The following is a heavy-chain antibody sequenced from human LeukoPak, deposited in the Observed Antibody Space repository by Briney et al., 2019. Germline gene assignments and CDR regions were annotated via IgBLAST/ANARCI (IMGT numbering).Heavy chain of an antibody. D-gene: IGHD2-2*01. J-gene: IGHJ5*02. CDR1: GFTFSSYG. CDR2: IRYDGSNK. Sequence: GGSLRLSCAASGFTFSSYGMHWVRQAPGKGLEWVAFIRYDGSNKYYADSVKGRFTISRDNSKNTPYLQMNSLRAEDTAVYYCAKDSPTRYCSSTSCYFSWGQGTLVTVSS. CDR3: AKDSPTRYCSSTSCYFS. V-gene: IGHV3-30*02.